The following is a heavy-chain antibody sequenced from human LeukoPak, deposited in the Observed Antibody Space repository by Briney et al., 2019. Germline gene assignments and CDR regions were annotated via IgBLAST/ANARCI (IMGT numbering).Heavy chain of an antibody. Sequence: GRSLRLSCAASGFTFSSYGMHWVRQAPGKGLEWVAVISYDGSNKYYADSVKGRFTISRDNSKNTLYLQMNSLRAEDTAVYYCASALNYYGPFDYWGQGTLATVSS. CDR3: ASALNYYGPFDY. D-gene: IGHD3-10*01. J-gene: IGHJ4*02. CDR1: GFTFSSYG. CDR2: ISYDGSNK. V-gene: IGHV3-30*03.